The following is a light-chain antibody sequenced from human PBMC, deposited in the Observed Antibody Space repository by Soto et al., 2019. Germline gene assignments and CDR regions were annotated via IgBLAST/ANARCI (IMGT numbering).Light chain of an antibody. CDR2: GAS. J-gene: IGKJ1*01. V-gene: IGKV3-20*01. Sequence: EIVLTQSPGTVSLSPGDRATLSCRASQSVSSSYLAWYQQKPGQAPRLLIYGASSRATGIPDRFSGSGSGTDFTLSISRLEPEDFAVYYCQLYGSSSWTFGQGTKVEIK. CDR3: QLYGSSSWT. CDR1: QSVSSSY.